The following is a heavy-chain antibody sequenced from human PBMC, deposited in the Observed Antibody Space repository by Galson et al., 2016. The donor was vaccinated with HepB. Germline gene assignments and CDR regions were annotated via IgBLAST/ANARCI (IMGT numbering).Heavy chain of an antibody. CDR1: GVTFSSLS. CDR2: LPSENNIK. Sequence: SLRLSCAVSGVTFSSLSMNWVRQAPGKGLEWVSYLPSENNIKHYADSVRGRFTISRDNAKNSLYLQMNSLRVEDTAVHYCACNRRGVFLLDCWGQGTLVTVSS. J-gene: IGHJ4*02. D-gene: IGHD3-10*01. CDR3: ACNRRGVFLLDC. V-gene: IGHV3-48*01.